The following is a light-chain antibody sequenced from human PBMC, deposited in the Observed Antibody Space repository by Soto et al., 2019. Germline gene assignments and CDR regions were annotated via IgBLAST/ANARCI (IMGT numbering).Light chain of an antibody. CDR2: AAS. J-gene: IGKJ1*01. Sequence: DIQMTQSPSSLSASVGDRVTITCRARQGISNYLAWYQQKPGKVPKLLIYAASTLQSGVPSPFSGSGSGTDFTLTISSLQPEDVATYYCQKYDSAPWTFGQGTKVEIK. V-gene: IGKV1-27*01. CDR1: QGISNY. CDR3: QKYDSAPWT.